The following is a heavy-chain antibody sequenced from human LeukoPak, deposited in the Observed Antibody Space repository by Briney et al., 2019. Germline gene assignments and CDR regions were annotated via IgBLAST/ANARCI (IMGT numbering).Heavy chain of an antibody. CDR1: GFTFSSYV. J-gene: IGHJ4*02. D-gene: IGHD2-2*01. Sequence: PGGSLRLSCAASGFTFSSYVMSWVRQAPGKGLEWVSAISGSGGSTYHADSVKGRFTISRDNSKNTLYLQMNSLRAEDTAVYYCAKDRWRVVPAATFDYWGQGTLVTVSS. V-gene: IGHV3-23*01. CDR3: AKDRWRVVPAATFDY. CDR2: ISGSGGST.